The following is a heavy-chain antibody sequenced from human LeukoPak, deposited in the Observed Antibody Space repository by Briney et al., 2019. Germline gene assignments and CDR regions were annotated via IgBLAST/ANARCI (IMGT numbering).Heavy chain of an antibody. J-gene: IGHJ5*02. Sequence: ASVKVSCKASGYTFTSYDIKWLRQATGQGLEWMGWMNPNSGNTGYAQKFQGRVTITRNTSISTAYMELSSLRSEDTAVYYCARTHYYDFWSGYSWFDPWGQGTLVTVSS. CDR1: GYTFTSYD. CDR2: MNPNSGNT. CDR3: ARTHYYDFWSGYSWFDP. D-gene: IGHD3-3*01. V-gene: IGHV1-8*03.